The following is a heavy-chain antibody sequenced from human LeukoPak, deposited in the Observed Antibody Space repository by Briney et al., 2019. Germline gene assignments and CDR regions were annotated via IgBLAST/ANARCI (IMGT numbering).Heavy chain of an antibody. CDR1: GGSISSGDYY. CDR3: ARGIPLGPADY. Sequence: SQTLSLTCTVSGGSISSGDYYWSWVRQPPGKGLEWIGYIYYSGSTYYNPSLKSRVTISVDTSKNQFSLKLSSVTAADTAVYYCARGIPLGPADYWGQGTLVTVSS. D-gene: IGHD2-21*01. V-gene: IGHV4-30-4*01. CDR2: IYYSGST. J-gene: IGHJ4*02.